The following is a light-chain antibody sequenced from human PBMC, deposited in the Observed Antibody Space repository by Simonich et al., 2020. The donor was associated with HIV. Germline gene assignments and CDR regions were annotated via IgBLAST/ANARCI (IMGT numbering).Light chain of an antibody. CDR3: CSYAGSGAWV. CDR1: SSDVGGYNY. CDR2: DVS. V-gene: IGLV2-23*02. J-gene: IGLJ3*02. Sequence: QSALTQPASVSGSPGQSITISRTGTSSDVGGYNYVSWYQQHPGKAPTHMINDVSKRPSGVSNRFSGAKSGNTASLTISGLQAEDEADYYCCSYAGSGAWVFGGGTKQTVL.